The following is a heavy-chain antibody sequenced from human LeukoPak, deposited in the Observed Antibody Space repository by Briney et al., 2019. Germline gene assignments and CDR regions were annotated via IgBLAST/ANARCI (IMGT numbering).Heavy chain of an antibody. J-gene: IGHJ3*02. Sequence: ASVKVSCKASGYTFTGYYMHWVRQAPGQGLEWMGWINPNSGGTNYPQKFQGRVTMTTDTSTSTAYMELRSLRSDDTAVYYCARHRLPRVYYDSSGYYHAAFDIWGQGTMVTVSS. V-gene: IGHV1-2*02. D-gene: IGHD3-22*01. CDR2: INPNSGGT. CDR3: ARHRLPRVYYDSSGYYHAAFDI. CDR1: GYTFTGYY.